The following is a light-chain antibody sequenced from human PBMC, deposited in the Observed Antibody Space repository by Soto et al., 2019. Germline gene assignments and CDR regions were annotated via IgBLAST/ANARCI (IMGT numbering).Light chain of an antibody. V-gene: IGKV3D-20*02. CDR2: AAS. J-gene: IGKJ1*01. Sequence: EIVMTQSPGTLSLSPGERATLSCRASQNLSSGYLAWYQQKPGQAPRILIYAASSRATGIPDRFSGSGSGTDFSLTISSLEPEDLAVYYCQQRSNWPRTFGQGTKVDIK. CDR3: QQRSNWPRT. CDR1: QNLSSGY.